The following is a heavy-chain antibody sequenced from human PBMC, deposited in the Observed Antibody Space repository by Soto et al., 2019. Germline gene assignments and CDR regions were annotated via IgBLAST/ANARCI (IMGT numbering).Heavy chain of an antibody. D-gene: IGHD3-3*01. CDR1: RYSLSTYW. Sequence: XERLQVLPGGSRYSLSTYWLGWVRQMPGKGLEYMGIIDPGDSDTRYSPSFQGQVTISGDKSINNAYLQWSSLKASDRAMYYCARPRVVMPRLEDPLDFWGHVTIFTIS. J-gene: IGHJ3*01. CDR2: IDPGDSDT. V-gene: IGHV5-51*01. CDR3: ARPRVVMPRLEDPLDF.